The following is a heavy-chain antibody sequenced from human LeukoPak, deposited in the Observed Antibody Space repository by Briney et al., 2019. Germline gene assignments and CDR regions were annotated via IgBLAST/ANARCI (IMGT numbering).Heavy chain of an antibody. V-gene: IGHV3-30*02. Sequence: GGSLRLSCAASGFTFSNYGMHWIRQAPGKGLEWVTFIRYDGNNKYYADSVKGRFTISRDNSKNTLYLQMNSLRAEDTAVYYCARDRIVAGLDYWGQGTLVTVSS. D-gene: IGHD6-19*01. CDR3: ARDRIVAGLDY. CDR1: GFTFSNYG. J-gene: IGHJ4*02. CDR2: IRYDGNNK.